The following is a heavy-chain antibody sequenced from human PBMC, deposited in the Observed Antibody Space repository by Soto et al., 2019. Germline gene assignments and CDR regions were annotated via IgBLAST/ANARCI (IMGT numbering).Heavy chain of an antibody. D-gene: IGHD3-9*01. CDR3: ARAHYDILTGYYRSYYYYGMDV. V-gene: IGHV1-69*13. CDR2: IIPIFGTA. CDR1: GGTFSSYA. J-gene: IGHJ6*02. Sequence: SVKISCKASGGTFSSYAISWVRQAPGQGLEWMGGIIPIFGTANYAQKFQGRVTITADESTSTAYMELSSLRSEDTAVCYCARAHYDILTGYYRSYYYYGMDVWGQGTTVTVSS.